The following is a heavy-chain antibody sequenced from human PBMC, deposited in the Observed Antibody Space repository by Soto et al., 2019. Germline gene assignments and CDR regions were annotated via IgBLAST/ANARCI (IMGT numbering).Heavy chain of an antibody. D-gene: IGHD5-18*01. Sequence: SQTLSLTCAISGDSVSSNSAAWNWIRQSPSRGLEWLGRTYYRSKWYNDYAVSVKSRITINPDTCKNQFSLQLNSVTPEDTAVYYCARDMERIQLWFGYYYYGMDVWGQGTTVTVSS. V-gene: IGHV6-1*01. CDR2: TYYRSKWYN. CDR1: GDSVSSNSAA. J-gene: IGHJ6*02. CDR3: ARDMERIQLWFGYYYYGMDV.